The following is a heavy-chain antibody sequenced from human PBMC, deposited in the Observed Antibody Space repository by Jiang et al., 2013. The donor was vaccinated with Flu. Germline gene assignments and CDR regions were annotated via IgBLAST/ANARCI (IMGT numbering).Heavy chain of an antibody. CDR1: GGSISSYY. CDR3: ARQRDGSSWYVQGPFDY. J-gene: IGHJ4*02. V-gene: IGHV4-59*08. D-gene: IGHD6-13*01. CDR2: IYYSGST. Sequence: LLKPSETLSLTCTVSGGSISSYYWSWIRQPPGKGLEWIGYIYYSGSTNYNPSLKSRVTISVDTSKNQFSLKLSSVTAADTAVYYCARQRDGSSWYVQGPFDYWGQGTLVTVSS.